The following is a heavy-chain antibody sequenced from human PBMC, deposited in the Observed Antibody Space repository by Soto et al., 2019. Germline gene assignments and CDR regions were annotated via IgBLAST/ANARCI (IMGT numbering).Heavy chain of an antibody. CDR2: IYYSGST. CDR3: ARDHYDILTDAIHWFDP. Sequence: SETLSLTCTVSGGSISSYYWSWIRQPPGKGLEWIGYIYYSGSTNYNPSLKSRVTISVDTSKNQFSLKLSSVTAADTAVYYCARDHYDILTDAIHWFDPWGQGTLVTVSP. V-gene: IGHV4-59*01. CDR1: GGSISSYY. J-gene: IGHJ5*02. D-gene: IGHD3-9*01.